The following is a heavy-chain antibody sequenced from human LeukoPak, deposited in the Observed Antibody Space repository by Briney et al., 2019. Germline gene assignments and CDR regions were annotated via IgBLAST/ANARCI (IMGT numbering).Heavy chain of an antibody. D-gene: IGHD2-15*01. CDR2: ISGSGGST. Sequence: GGSLRLSCAASGFTFSSYAMSWVRQGPGRGLERVSAISGSGGSTYYADSVKGRFTISRDNSKNTLYLQMNSLRAEDTAVYYCAKRYCSGGSCYMGFDYWGQGTLVTVSS. J-gene: IGHJ4*02. CDR1: GFTFSSYA. V-gene: IGHV3-23*01. CDR3: AKRYCSGGSCYMGFDY.